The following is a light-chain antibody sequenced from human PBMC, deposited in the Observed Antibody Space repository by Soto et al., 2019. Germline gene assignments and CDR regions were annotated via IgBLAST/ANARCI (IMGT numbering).Light chain of an antibody. CDR1: SSDVGGYKY. V-gene: IGLV2-8*01. J-gene: IGLJ1*01. CDR3: SSYAGSNIDYV. Sequence: QSVLTQPPSASGSPGQSVTIFCTGTSSDVGGYKYVSWYQQHPGKAPKLMIYEVSKRPSGVPDRFSGSKSGNTASLTVSGLKAEDEADYYCSSYAGSNIDYVFGTGTKVTVL. CDR2: EVS.